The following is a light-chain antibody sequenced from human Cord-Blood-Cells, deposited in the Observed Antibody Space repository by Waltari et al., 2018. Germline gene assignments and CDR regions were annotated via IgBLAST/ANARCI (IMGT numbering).Light chain of an antibody. CDR2: EVS. J-gene: IGLJ2*01. CDR3: SSYAGSNNVV. V-gene: IGLV2-8*01. CDR1: SSDVGGYNY. Sequence: QSALTQPPSASGSPGQSVTISCTGTSSDVGGYNYVSWYQQHPGKAPKLMIYEVSKRPSGFPDRFSGAKSVNPASLPVSGLQAEDEADYYCSSYAGSNNVVFGGGTKLTVL.